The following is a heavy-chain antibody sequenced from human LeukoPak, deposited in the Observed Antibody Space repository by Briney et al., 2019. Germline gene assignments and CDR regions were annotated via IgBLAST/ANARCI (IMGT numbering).Heavy chain of an antibody. CDR3: ASGSVVVVAGGEYY. Sequence: SVKVSCKASGGTFSSYAISWVRQAPGQGLEWMGRIIPILGIANYAQKFQGRVTITADKSTSTAYMELSSLRSEDTAVYYCASGSVVVVAGGEYYWGQGTLVTVSS. J-gene: IGHJ4*02. V-gene: IGHV1-69*04. D-gene: IGHD2-15*01. CDR1: GGTFSSYA. CDR2: IIPILGIA.